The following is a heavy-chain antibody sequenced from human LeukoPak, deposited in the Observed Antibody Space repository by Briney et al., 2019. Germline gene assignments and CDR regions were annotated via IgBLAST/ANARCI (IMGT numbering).Heavy chain of an antibody. CDR1: GYNFTGYY. CDR2: IIPIFGTA. Sequence: ASVKVSCKASGYNFTGYYLHWVRQAPGQGLEWMGGIIPIFGTANYAQKFQGRVTITADKSTSTAYMELSSLRAEDTAVYYCARSKASPVPYYFDYWGQGTLVTVSS. V-gene: IGHV1-69*06. D-gene: IGHD2-2*01. J-gene: IGHJ4*02. CDR3: ARSKASPVPYYFDY.